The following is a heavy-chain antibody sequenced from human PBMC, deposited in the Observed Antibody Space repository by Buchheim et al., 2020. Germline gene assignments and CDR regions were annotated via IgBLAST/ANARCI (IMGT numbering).Heavy chain of an antibody. D-gene: IGHD6-19*01. V-gene: IGHV3-30*03. CDR1: GFTFRSYG. CDR2: TSSDGTNK. CDR3: ARGWYSYDY. J-gene: IGHJ4*02. Sequence: QVQLVESGGGVVQPGRSLRLACAAAGFTFRSYGMHWFRQAPGKGLEWVAVTSSDGTNKYYADSVTGRFTISRDNSKITLYLQMNSLRAEDTAVYYCARGWYSYDYWGQGTL.